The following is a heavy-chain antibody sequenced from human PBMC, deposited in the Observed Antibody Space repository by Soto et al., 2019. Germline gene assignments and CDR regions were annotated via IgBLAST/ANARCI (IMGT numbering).Heavy chain of an antibody. CDR1: GYIFTSYV. D-gene: IGHD1-26*01. CDR2: INAGNGNT. Sequence: GASVKVSCKASGYIFTSYVMHWVRQAPGQGLEWMGWINAGNGNTKYSPKYQGRVTITRDTSASAAHMDLSSLTSEDTAVYFCARGNQELDYWGQGTLVTVSS. J-gene: IGHJ4*02. CDR3: ARGNQELDY. V-gene: IGHV1-3*01.